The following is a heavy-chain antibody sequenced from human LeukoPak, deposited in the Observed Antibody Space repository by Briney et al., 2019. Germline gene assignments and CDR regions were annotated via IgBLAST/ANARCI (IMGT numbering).Heavy chain of an antibody. D-gene: IGHD3-3*01. Sequence: GESLKISCKGSGYSFTSYWIGWVRQMPGKGLEWMGIIYPGDSDTRYSQSFQGQVTISADKSISTAYLQWSSLKASDTAMYYCARTTSLFWSGYYPDYWGQGTLVTVSS. CDR1: GYSFTSYW. CDR2: IYPGDSDT. V-gene: IGHV5-51*01. J-gene: IGHJ4*02. CDR3: ARTTSLFWSGYYPDY.